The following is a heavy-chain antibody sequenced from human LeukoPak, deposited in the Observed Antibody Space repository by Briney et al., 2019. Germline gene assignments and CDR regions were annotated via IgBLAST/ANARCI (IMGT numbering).Heavy chain of an antibody. J-gene: IGHJ5*02. CDR1: GGSISSSNW. CDR3: ARGLYGRYCDSSGYYNWFDP. V-gene: IGHV4-4*02. Sequence: SETLSLTCAVSGGSISSSNWWSWVRQPPGKGLEWIGEIYHSGSTNYNPSLKSRVTISVDKSKNQFSLKLSSATAADTAVYYCARGLYGRYCDSSGYYNWFDPWGQGTLVTVSS. CDR2: IYHSGST. D-gene: IGHD3-22*01.